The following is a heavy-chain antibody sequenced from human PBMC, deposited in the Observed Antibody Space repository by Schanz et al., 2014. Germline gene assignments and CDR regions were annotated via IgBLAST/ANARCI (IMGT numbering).Heavy chain of an antibody. CDR2: ISVYTGNT. CDR1: GYTFTTYA. CDR3: AKAEYDILTDSYSRLDP. Sequence: QVQLVQSGAEVKKPGASVRVSCKASGYTFTTYAMSWVRQAPGQGLEWVGWISVYTGNTKYGQKVQGRVTMTAETSTNTAYMELRSLRSDDTAVYYCAKAEYDILTDSYSRLDPWGQGTLVTVSS. J-gene: IGHJ5*02. V-gene: IGHV1-18*01. D-gene: IGHD3-9*01.